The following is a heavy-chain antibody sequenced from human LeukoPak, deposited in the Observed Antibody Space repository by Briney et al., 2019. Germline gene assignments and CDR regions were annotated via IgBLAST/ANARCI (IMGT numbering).Heavy chain of an antibody. CDR3: AREGYSSSWYGGYNWFDP. Sequence: ASVKVSCKASGYTFTSYGISWVRQAPGQGLEWVGWISAYNGNTNYAQKLQGRVTMTTDTSTSTAYMELRSLRSGDTAVYYCAREGYSSSWYGGYNWFDPWGQGTLVTVSS. CDR2: ISAYNGNT. J-gene: IGHJ5*02. CDR1: GYTFTSYG. V-gene: IGHV1-18*01. D-gene: IGHD6-13*01.